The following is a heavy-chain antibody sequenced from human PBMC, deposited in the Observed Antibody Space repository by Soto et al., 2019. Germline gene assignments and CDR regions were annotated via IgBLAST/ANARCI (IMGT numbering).Heavy chain of an antibody. CDR1: SYSIRSGDY. CDR2: ISHSGDT. D-gene: IGHD6-19*01. Sequence: SETLSLTCAVSSYSIRSGDYWAWIRQSPGKGLEWFGSISHSGDTFYNPSLRSRVILSIDASKNQFSLELTSVTAADTALYYCARVHSSGHGVDYWGQGTLVTV. CDR3: ARVHSSGHGVDY. J-gene: IGHJ4*02. V-gene: IGHV4-38-2*01.